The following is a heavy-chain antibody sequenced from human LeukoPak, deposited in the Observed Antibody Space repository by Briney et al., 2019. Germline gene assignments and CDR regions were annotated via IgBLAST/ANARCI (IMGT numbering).Heavy chain of an antibody. D-gene: IGHD2-15*01. CDR1: GYSISSGYY. CDR3: ARDSTTYCSGGSCYSFHGY. J-gene: IGHJ4*02. V-gene: IGHV4-38-2*02. CDR2: IYHSGST. Sequence: SETLSLTCTVSGYSISSGYYWGWIRQPPGKGLEWIGSIYHSGSTYYNPSLKSRVTISVDTSKNQFSLKLSSVTAADTAVYYCARDSTTYCSGGSCYSFHGYWGQGTLVTVSS.